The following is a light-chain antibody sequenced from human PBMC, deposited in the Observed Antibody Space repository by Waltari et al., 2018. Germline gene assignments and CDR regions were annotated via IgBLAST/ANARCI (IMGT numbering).Light chain of an antibody. J-gene: IGKJ2*02. CDR2: GAS. V-gene: IGKV3-15*01. CDR1: QSVTSK. Sequence: EIVMTQSPATLSVSPGERATLSCRASQSVTSKLAWYKHKPGQAPRLLIHGASTRATGIPARFSGSVSRTEVTLTISILHSDDFAVYYCQQYNKWPPSTLGQGTQLENK. CDR3: QQYNKWPPST.